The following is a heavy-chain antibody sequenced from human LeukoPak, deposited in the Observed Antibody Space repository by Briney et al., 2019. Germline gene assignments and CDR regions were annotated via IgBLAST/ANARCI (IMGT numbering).Heavy chain of an antibody. CDR1: GFTFSSYA. CDR2: ISGSGDNT. V-gene: IGHV3-23*01. D-gene: IGHD3-22*01. CDR3: AKGSYYDSSGSFYFDY. Sequence: GGSLRLSCAASGFTFSSYAMSWVRQAPGKGLEWVSGISGSGDNTYYADSVKGRFTISRDNSMNTLYVQVNSLGTEDTAAYYCAKGSYYDSSGSFYFDYWGQGTLVTVSS. J-gene: IGHJ4*02.